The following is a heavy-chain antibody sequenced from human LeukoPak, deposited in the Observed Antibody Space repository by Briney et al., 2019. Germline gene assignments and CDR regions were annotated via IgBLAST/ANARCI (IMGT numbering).Heavy chain of an antibody. Sequence: PGGSLRLSCAASGFTFSTYAMSWVRQAPGEGLKWVSCISDSSGHTYYADSVRGRFTISRDNSKNTVFLQMNSLRAEDTAIYYCAKDGVWQSYYFDYWGQGTLVTVSS. CDR1: GFTFSTYA. CDR2: ISDSSGHT. J-gene: IGHJ4*02. V-gene: IGHV3-23*01. CDR3: AKDGVWQSYYFDY. D-gene: IGHD6-19*01.